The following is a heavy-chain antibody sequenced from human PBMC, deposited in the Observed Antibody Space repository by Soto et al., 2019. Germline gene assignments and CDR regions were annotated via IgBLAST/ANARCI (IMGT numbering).Heavy chain of an antibody. Sequence: SETLALTCAVYGGSISSSSYYWGWIRQPPGKGLEWIGSIYYSGSTYYNPSLKSRVTISVDTSKNQFSLKLSSVTAADTAVYYCARLSYYYGSGDWGQGTLVTGSS. CDR1: GGSISSSSYY. D-gene: IGHD3-10*01. J-gene: IGHJ4*02. CDR3: ARLSYYYGSGD. V-gene: IGHV4-39*01. CDR2: IYYSGST.